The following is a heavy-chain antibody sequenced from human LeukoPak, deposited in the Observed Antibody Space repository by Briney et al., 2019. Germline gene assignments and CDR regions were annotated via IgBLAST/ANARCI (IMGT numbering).Heavy chain of an antibody. J-gene: IGHJ4*02. Sequence: PGGSLRLSCAASGFTFSSYAMNWVRQAPGKGLEWISSISSVSTYIYYADSVKGRFTISRDNAKNSLYLHMNSLRAEDTAVYYCARVHHSSSWGTDDCWGQGTLVTVSS. CDR2: ISSVSTYI. D-gene: IGHD6-13*01. CDR1: GFTFSSYA. CDR3: ARVHHSSSWGTDDC. V-gene: IGHV3-21*01.